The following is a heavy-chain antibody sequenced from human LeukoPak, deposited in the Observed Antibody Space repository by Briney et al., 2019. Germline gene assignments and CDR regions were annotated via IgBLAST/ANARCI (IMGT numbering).Heavy chain of an antibody. D-gene: IGHD3-3*01. Sequence: PSETLSLTCIVSGGSISSYYWSWIRQPPGKGLEWIGYIYYTGSTNYNPSLKSRVTISVDRSKNQFSLKLSSVAAADTAVYYCARSYDTNFDYWGQGTLVTVSS. CDR3: ARSYDTNFDY. CDR1: GGSISSYY. CDR2: IYYTGST. J-gene: IGHJ4*02. V-gene: IGHV4-59*01.